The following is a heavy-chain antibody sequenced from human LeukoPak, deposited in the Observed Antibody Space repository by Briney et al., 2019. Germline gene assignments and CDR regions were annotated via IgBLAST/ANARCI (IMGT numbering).Heavy chain of an antibody. CDR1: GFTFSSYA. J-gene: IGHJ3*02. CDR3: ARDGAFDI. Sequence: AGGSLRLSCAASGFTFSSYAMHWVRQAPGKGLEWGAVISYDGSNKYYADYVKGRFTISRDNSKNTLYLQMNSLRAQHTAVYYCARDGAFDIWGQGTMVTVSS. V-gene: IGHV3-30*01. CDR2: ISYDGSNK.